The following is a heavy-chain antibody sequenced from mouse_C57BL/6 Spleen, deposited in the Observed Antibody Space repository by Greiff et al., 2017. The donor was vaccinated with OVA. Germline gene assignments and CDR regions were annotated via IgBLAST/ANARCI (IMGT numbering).Heavy chain of an antibody. CDR3: ARGGTTSHYYAMDY. Sequence: VQLVESGPELVKPGASVKISCKASGYAFSSSWMNWVKQRPGKGLEWIGRIYPGDGDTNYNGKFKGKATLTADKSSSTAYMQLSSLTSEDSAVYFCARGGTTSHYYAMDYWGQGTSVTVSS. CDR1: GYAFSSSW. D-gene: IGHD1-1*01. V-gene: IGHV1-82*01. J-gene: IGHJ4*01. CDR2: IYPGDGDT.